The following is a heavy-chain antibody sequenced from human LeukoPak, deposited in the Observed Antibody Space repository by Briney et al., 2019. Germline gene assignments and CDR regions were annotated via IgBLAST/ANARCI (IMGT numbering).Heavy chain of an antibody. CDR1: GYSFASYW. V-gene: IGHV5-51*01. D-gene: IGHD2-2*01. Sequence: GESLKISCKGSGYSFASYWIAWVRQMPGKGLEWMGVIYPGDSDITYSPSFQGQVTISAGKSVSTAYLHWSSLKASDTAIYYCARHLSSISSCPNYWGQGTLVTVSS. J-gene: IGHJ4*02. CDR2: IYPGDSDI. CDR3: ARHLSSISSCPNY.